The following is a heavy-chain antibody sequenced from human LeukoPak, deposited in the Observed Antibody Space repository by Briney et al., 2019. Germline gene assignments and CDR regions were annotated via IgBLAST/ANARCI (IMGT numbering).Heavy chain of an antibody. CDR1: GFTLSSFW. V-gene: IGHV3-7*05. Sequence: PGRSLRLSCAASGFTLSSFWMSWVRQAPGKGLEWVANIKQDGNEKYYADSVKGRFTISRDNAKNSLYLQMNSLRAEDTAVYYCATIKVRANNYDTDGFEYWGQGTLVTVSS. CDR2: IKQDGNEK. CDR3: ATIKVRANNYDTDGFEY. J-gene: IGHJ4*02. D-gene: IGHD3-10*01.